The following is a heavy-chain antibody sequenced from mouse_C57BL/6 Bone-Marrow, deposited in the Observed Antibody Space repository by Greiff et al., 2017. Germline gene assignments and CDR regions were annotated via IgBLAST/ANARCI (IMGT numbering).Heavy chain of an antibody. V-gene: IGHV1-64*01. CDR3: ARSYDYDDYTMDY. CDR2: MHPNGGSP. D-gene: IGHD2-4*01. CDR1: GYTFTNYW. J-gene: IGHJ4*01. Sequence: QVQLQQPGAELVKPGASVKLSCKASGYTFTNYWMHWVKQRPGQGLEWIGMMHPNGGSPDYNEKFKSEATLSVDKSSRTAYMELSSLTSEDSAVYYCARSYDYDDYTMDYRGQGDSVTASS.